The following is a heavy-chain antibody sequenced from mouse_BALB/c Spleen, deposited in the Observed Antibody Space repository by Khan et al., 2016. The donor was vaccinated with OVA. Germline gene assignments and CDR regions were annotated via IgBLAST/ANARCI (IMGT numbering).Heavy chain of an antibody. CDR3: ARIKKIVATDFDY. CDR1: GYTFTSYW. V-gene: IGHV1S81*02. J-gene: IGHJ2*01. CDR2: TNPTNDRT. D-gene: IGHD1-1*01. Sequence: QVQLQQSGAELVKAGASVKMSCKASGYTFTSYWMHWVKQRLGQGLEWFAETNPTNDRTYYNEKFKSKATLTVDKSSSTAYMLLSGPTFEDSAVYYCARIKKIVATDFDYWGQGTTLTVSS.